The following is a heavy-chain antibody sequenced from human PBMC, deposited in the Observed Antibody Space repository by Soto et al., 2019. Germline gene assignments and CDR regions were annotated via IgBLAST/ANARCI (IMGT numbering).Heavy chain of an antibody. V-gene: IGHV4-59*08. CDR2: ISHSGSI. J-gene: IGHJ4*02. CDR3: ARGGGPNWGFCIY. CDR1: GGSISSYY. Sequence: QVQLQESGPGLVKPSETLSLTCTVSGGSISSYYWSWIRQPPGKGVEWIGYISHSGSIDYNPSLKSRVAISMDTSKNQFSLKLTSVTAADTAVYYCARGGGPNWGFCIYWGQGTLVAVSS. D-gene: IGHD7-27*01.